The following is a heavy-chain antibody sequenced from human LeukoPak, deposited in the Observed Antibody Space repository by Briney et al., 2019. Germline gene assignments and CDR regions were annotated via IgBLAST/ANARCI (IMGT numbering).Heavy chain of an antibody. V-gene: IGHV3-7*03. J-gene: IGHJ4*02. CDR2: IKNDGSET. CDR1: GFTFRDHW. D-gene: IGHD6-19*01. CDR3: VKNDGWFHLAQ. Sequence: GGSLRLSCAVSGFTFRDHWMDWVRQAPGKGLEWVGHIKNDGSETYYLDSLKGRFSISRDNTNNALYLQMNSLRVEDTAVYYCVKNDGWFHLAQWGQGTLVTVSS.